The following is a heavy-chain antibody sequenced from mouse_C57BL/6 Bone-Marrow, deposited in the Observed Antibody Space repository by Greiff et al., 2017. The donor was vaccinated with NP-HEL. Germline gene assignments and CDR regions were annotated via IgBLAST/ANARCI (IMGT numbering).Heavy chain of an antibody. CDR2: IYPGGGYT. D-gene: IGHD2-5*01. Sequence: VKLMESGAELVRPGTSVKMSCKASGYTFPNYWIGWAKQRPGHGLEWIGDIYPGGGYTNYNEKFKGKATLTADKSSSTAYMQFSSLTSEDSAIYYCAISNYGYAMDYWGQGTSVTVSS. CDR3: AISNYGYAMDY. V-gene: IGHV1-63*01. CDR1: GYTFPNYW. J-gene: IGHJ4*01.